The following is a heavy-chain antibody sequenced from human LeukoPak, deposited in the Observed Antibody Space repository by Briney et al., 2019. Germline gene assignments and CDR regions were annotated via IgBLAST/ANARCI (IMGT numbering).Heavy chain of an antibody. V-gene: IGHV3-48*01. Sequence: GGSLRLSCAASGFTFSSYSMNWVRQAPGKGLEWVSYISSSSSTIYYADSVKGRFTISRDNAKNSLYLQMNSLRAEDTAVYYCARDNSGYDSYYYYYMDVWGKGTTVTVSS. CDR1: GFTFSSYS. D-gene: IGHD5-12*01. CDR2: ISSSSSTI. J-gene: IGHJ6*03. CDR3: ARDNSGYDSYYYYYMDV.